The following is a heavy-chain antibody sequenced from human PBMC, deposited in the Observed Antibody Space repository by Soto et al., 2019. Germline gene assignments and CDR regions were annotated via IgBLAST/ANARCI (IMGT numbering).Heavy chain of an antibody. Sequence: SQTLSLTCAISGDSVSSNSAAWNWIRQSPSRGLEWLGRTYYRSKWYNDYAVSVKSRITINPDTSKNQFSLQLNSVTPEDTAVYYCARDQAVADLYYYYGMDVWGQGTTVTVSS. J-gene: IGHJ6*02. D-gene: IGHD6-19*01. CDR2: TYYRSKWYN. V-gene: IGHV6-1*01. CDR1: GDSVSSNSAA. CDR3: ARDQAVADLYYYYGMDV.